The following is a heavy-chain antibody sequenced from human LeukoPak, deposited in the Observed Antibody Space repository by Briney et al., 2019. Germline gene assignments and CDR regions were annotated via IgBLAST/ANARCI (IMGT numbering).Heavy chain of an antibody. V-gene: IGHV1-18*01. CDR1: GYTFTSYG. J-gene: IGHJ4*02. Sequence: ASVKVSCKASGYTFTSYGISWVRQAPGQGLEWMGWISAYNGNTNYAQKLQGRVTMTTDTSTSTAYMELRSLRSDDTAVYYCARVRYYYGSGSPNPDYWGQGTLVTVSS. D-gene: IGHD3-10*01. CDR3: ARVRYYYGSGSPNPDY. CDR2: ISAYNGNT.